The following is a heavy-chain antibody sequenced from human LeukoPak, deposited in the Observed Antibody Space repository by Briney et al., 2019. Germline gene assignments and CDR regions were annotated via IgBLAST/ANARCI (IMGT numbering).Heavy chain of an antibody. CDR3: ARYSSSSGGASHYFDY. Sequence: PGGSLRLSCAVSGFSLRSYWMHWVRQAPGKGLVWVSRISGDGSMTNYADSVKGRFTISGDNAKNTVYLQMNSLRAEDTAVYYCARYSSSSGGASHYFDYWGQGTLVTVSS. J-gene: IGHJ4*02. V-gene: IGHV3-74*01. D-gene: IGHD6-6*01. CDR2: ISGDGSMT. CDR1: GFSLRSYW.